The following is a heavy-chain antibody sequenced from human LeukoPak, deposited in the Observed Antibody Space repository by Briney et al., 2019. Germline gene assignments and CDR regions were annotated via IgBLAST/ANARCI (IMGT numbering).Heavy chain of an antibody. Sequence: GGSLRLSCAASGFTSNNYAMSWVRPAPGEGLEWGSSIRGSGGGTYYRDSVKGRYTISRDSSKNSLYLQMNSLRAEDTAVYYCAKSGRGSGWYGAYYFDYWGKGTLVTVSS. CDR2: IRGSGGGT. CDR3: AKSGRGSGWYGAYYFDY. V-gene: IGHV3-23*01. D-gene: IGHD6-19*01. CDR1: GFTSNNYA. J-gene: IGHJ4*02.